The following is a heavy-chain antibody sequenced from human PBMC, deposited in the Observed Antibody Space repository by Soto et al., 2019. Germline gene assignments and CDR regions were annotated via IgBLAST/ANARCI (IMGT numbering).Heavy chain of an antibody. CDR3: ARERSVGYCITTTCLKPFHYYAMDV. V-gene: IGHV1-69*12. J-gene: IGHJ6*02. CDR2: IIPIFGTP. D-gene: IGHD2-2*01. Sequence: QVQLVQSGAEVKKPGSSLKVSCKASGGTFTNYAFRWVRQAPGQGPEWMGGIIPIFGTPDYAQKFQGRVIITADESTRTVSTELNSLRSDDTAVYYCARERSVGYCITTTCLKPFHYYAMDVWRQGTTVTVSS. CDR1: GGTFTNYA.